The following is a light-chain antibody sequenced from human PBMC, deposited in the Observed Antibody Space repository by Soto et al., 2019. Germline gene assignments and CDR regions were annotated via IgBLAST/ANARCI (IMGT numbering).Light chain of an antibody. J-gene: IGKJ4*01. CDR1: QTISTS. V-gene: IGKV1-39*01. CDR3: QHSYSFPRT. Sequence: IQMTQSPSSLSASIGDRVTITCRARQTISTSLNWYQQRPGKAPKLLIYDASRLQNAVPPRFSGSGSGTDFTLTISKLQPADFATYYCQHSYSFPRTFGGGTRVESK. CDR2: DAS.